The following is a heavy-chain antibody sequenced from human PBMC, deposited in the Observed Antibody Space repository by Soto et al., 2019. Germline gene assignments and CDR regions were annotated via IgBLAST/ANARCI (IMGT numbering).Heavy chain of an antibody. D-gene: IGHD6-13*01. Sequence: GAPVKVSRKASGYTFTTYSTHLVRQAPGQRLEWMGWINAANGNTKYSQKFQGRVTITRDTSASTAYMELSSLRSEDTAVYYCARAPSWYIFDYWGQGTLVTVSS. CDR1: GYTFTTYS. CDR3: ARAPSWYIFDY. V-gene: IGHV1-3*01. J-gene: IGHJ4*02. CDR2: INAANGNT.